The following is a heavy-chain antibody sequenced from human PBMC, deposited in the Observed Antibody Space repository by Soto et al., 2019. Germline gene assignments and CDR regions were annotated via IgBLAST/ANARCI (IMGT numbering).Heavy chain of an antibody. CDR3: ATQPGGGGY. V-gene: IGHV3-53*01. Sequence: EVQLVESGGGLIQPGGSLRLSCAVSGFTVSNNYMSWVRQAPGKGLEGVSVIYSGGYTAYGDSVKGRFTISRDNSKNKQFLQKKSRGAHAPAVFFCATQPGGGGYWGQGTLVTVSS. J-gene: IGHJ4*02. CDR1: GFTVSNNY. CDR2: IYSGGYT. D-gene: IGHD3-10*01.